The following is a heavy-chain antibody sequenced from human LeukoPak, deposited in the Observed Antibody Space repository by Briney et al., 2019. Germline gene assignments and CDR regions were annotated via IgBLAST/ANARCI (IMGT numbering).Heavy chain of an antibody. D-gene: IGHD3-10*02. CDR1: GFTFSSYA. Sequence: GGSLRLSCAVSGFTFSSYAMSWVRQAPGKGLEWVSYISSSGSTIYYADSVKGRFTISRDNAKNSLYLQMNSLRAEHTAVYYCAELGITMIGGVWGKGTTVTISS. CDR2: ISSSGSTI. J-gene: IGHJ6*04. V-gene: IGHV3-48*03. CDR3: AELGITMIGGV.